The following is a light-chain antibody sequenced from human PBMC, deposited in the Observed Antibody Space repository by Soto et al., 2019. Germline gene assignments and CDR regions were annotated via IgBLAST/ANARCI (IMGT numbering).Light chain of an antibody. Sequence: IILSQSPSALSLSPGDRATLSCRASQSVGGYLAWYQHKPGQAPRLLMYDVANRATGTPARFSGSGSGTNFTLTISSLEPEDFAVYYCQQRSKLPRTFGGGTKVDIK. CDR2: DVA. V-gene: IGKV3-11*01. J-gene: IGKJ4*01. CDR1: QSVGGY. CDR3: QQRSKLPRT.